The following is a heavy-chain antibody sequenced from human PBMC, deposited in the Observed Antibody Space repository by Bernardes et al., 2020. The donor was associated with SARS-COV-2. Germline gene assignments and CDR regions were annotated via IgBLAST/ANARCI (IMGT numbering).Heavy chain of an antibody. CDR2: IYYSGRT. D-gene: IGHD3-22*01. V-gene: IGHV4-61*01. J-gene: IGHJ6*02. CDR3: ARDFFNDSSGYQYYYYYYGMDV. CDR1: GGSVSSGSYY. Sequence: SETLSLTCTVSGGSVSSGSYYWSWLRQPPGKGLEWIGYIYYSGRTNYNPSIKSRVTISVDTSKNQFSLKLSSVTAADTAVYYCARDFFNDSSGYQYYYYYYGMDVWGQGTTVTVSS.